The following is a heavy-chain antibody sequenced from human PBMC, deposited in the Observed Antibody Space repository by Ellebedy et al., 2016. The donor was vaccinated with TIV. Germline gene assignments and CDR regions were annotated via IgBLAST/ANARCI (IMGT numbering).Heavy chain of an antibody. Sequence: GESLKISCAASGFTFSAFAMSWVRPAPGKGLEWVSGISGSCGSSYQPDSVKGRLTISRDNSKNTLFLQMNNLRAEDAAVYYCARYLGLHWYPEPAAHWGQGTLVAVSS. CDR3: ARYLGLHWYPEPAAH. V-gene: IGHV3-23*01. CDR1: GFTFSAFA. J-gene: IGHJ4*02. CDR2: ISGSCGSS. D-gene: IGHD3-9*01.